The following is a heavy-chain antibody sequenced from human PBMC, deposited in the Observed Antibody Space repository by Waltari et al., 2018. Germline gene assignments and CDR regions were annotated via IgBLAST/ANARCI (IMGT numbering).Heavy chain of an antibody. Sequence: QVQLVASGGGVVPPGRSLRLSCSASGFTFSDYAVHWVRQAPGKGLEWVAVVAYDGKKKYYADSVKGRFTISKENSKNTLYLQMDSLRPEDTAVYYCARDDDYGEYALDYWGQGTLVTVSS. D-gene: IGHD4-17*01. CDR1: GFTFSDYA. CDR3: ARDDDYGEYALDY. CDR2: VAYDGKKK. J-gene: IGHJ4*02. V-gene: IGHV3-30*01.